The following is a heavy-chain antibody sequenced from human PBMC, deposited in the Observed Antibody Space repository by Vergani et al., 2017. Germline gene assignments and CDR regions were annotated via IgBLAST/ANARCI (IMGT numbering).Heavy chain of an antibody. D-gene: IGHD3-16*02. CDR3: ARDGADDYVWGSYRPSDY. CDR2: IIPIFGTA. J-gene: IGHJ4*02. V-gene: IGHV1-69*13. CDR1: GGTFSSYA. Sequence: QVQLVQSGAEVKKPGSSVKVSCKASGGTFSSYAISWVRQAPGQGLEWMGRIIPIFGTANYAQKFQVRVTITADESTSTAYMELSSLRSEDTAVYYCARDGADDYVWGSYRPSDYWGQGTLVTVSS.